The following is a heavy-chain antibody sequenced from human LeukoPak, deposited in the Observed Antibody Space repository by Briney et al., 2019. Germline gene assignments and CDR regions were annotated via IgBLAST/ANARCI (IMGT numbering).Heavy chain of an antibody. D-gene: IGHD1-26*01. Sequence: WASVKVSCKASGYTFTSYGISWVRQAPGQGLEWMGWISAYNGNTNYAQKLQGRVTMTTDTSTSTAYMELRSLRSDDTAVYYSARVPLSEWELPQPADYWGQGTLVTVSS. CDR1: GYTFTSYG. J-gene: IGHJ4*02. V-gene: IGHV1-18*01. CDR3: ARVPLSEWELPQPADY. CDR2: ISAYNGNT.